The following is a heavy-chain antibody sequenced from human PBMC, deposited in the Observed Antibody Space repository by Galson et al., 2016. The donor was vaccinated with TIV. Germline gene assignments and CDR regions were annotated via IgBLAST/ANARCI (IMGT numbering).Heavy chain of an antibody. CDR2: ISNSGESA. V-gene: IGHV3-23*01. D-gene: IGHD3-3*01. Sequence: SLRLSCAASGFTFSDYGMSWVRQAPGKGLEWVSGISNSGESAYYADSVKGRFTISRDNSTSTVFLQMNGLRADDTAVYYCARGPEYYDFWSGFSGDYFDYWGQGTLVTVSS. J-gene: IGHJ4*02. CDR3: ARGPEYYDFWSGFSGDYFDY. CDR1: GFTFSDYG.